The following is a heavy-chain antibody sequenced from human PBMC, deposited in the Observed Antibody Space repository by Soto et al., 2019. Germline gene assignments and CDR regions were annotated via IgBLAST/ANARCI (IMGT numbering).Heavy chain of an antibody. CDR1: GFTFSSFA. CDR3: VRAYPQLGSNYCYY. Sequence: QVQLVESGGGVVQPGRSLRLSCAAYGFTFSSFAIHWVRQAPGKGLEWMAAISYDGSNKYYADSVEGPFTISRHNSKNAVFLHMNSLSPEDTAVYYCVRAYPQLGSNYCYYWCQGTLVTVSS. J-gene: IGHJ4*02. D-gene: IGHD1-26*01. V-gene: IGHV3-30*04. CDR2: ISYDGSNK.